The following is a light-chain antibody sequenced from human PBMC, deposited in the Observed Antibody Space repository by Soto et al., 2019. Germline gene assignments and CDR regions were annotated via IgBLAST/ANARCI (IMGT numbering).Light chain of an antibody. J-gene: IGLJ1*01. Sequence: QSALTQPASVSGSPGQSIAISCTGTSSDVGAFNYVSWYQQHPGKAPKFMIFDVSSRPSGVSDRFSGSKSGNTASLTISGLQTEDEADYYCASYTTGSTYVFGTGTKVT. V-gene: IGLV2-14*03. CDR3: ASYTTGSTYV. CDR1: SSDVGAFNY. CDR2: DVS.